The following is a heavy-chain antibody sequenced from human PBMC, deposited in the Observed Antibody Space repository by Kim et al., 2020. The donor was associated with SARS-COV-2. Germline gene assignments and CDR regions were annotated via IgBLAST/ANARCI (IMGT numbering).Heavy chain of an antibody. J-gene: IGHJ3*02. CDR1: GFTSSSYW. V-gene: IGHV3-7*01. D-gene: IGHD3-3*02. Sequence: GGSLRLSCAASGFTSSSYWINWVRQAPGKGLEWVASIRPGGSETNSVDSVKGRFTISRDTAKNSLYLQMNSLRAEDTAVYYCARGVLGAFDMWGQGTMVTASS. CDR3: ARGVLGAFDM. CDR2: IRPGGSET.